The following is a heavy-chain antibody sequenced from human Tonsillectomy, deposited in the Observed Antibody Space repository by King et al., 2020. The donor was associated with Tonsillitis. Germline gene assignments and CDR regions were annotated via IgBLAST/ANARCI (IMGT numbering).Heavy chain of an antibody. J-gene: IGHJ4*02. CDR2: INHSGST. CDR3: ARGGGDSSGYQEEKGVRDFDY. Sequence: VQLQQWGAGLLKPSETLSLTCAVYGGSFSGYYWSWIRQPPGKGLEWIGEINHSGSTNYNPSLKSRVTVSVDTSKNQFSLKLSSVTAADTAAYYCARGGGDSSGYQEEKGVRDFDYWGQGTLVTVSS. CDR1: GGSFSGYY. V-gene: IGHV4-34*01. D-gene: IGHD3-22*01.